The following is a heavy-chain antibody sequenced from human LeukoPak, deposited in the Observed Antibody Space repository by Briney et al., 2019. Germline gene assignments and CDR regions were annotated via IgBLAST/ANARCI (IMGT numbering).Heavy chain of an antibody. Sequence: GGSLRLSCAASGFTFSSYAMSWVRQAPGKGLEWVSAISGSGGSTYYADSVKGRFTISRDNSKNTLYLQMNSLRAGDTAVYYCAKDLAYYYDSSGYYYFDYWGQGTLVTVSS. CDR2: ISGSGGST. V-gene: IGHV3-23*01. CDR1: GFTFSSYA. J-gene: IGHJ4*02. D-gene: IGHD3-22*01. CDR3: AKDLAYYYDSSGYYYFDY.